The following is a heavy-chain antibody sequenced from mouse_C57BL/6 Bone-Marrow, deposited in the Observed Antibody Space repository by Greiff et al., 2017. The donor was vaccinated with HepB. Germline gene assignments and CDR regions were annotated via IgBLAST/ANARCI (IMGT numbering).Heavy chain of an antibody. J-gene: IGHJ2*01. CDR2: INPSTGGT. Sequence: VHVKQSGPELVKPGASVKISCKASGYSFTGYYMNWVKQSPEKSLEWIGEINPSTGGTTYNQKFKAKATLTVDKSSSTAYMQLKSLTSEDSAVYYCAIGSSYTFDYWGQGTTLTVSS. V-gene: IGHV1-42*01. CDR3: AIGSSYTFDY. CDR1: GYSFTGYY. D-gene: IGHD1-1*01.